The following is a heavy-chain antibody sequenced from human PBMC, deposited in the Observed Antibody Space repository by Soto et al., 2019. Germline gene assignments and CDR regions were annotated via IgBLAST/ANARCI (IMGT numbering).Heavy chain of an antibody. V-gene: IGHV4-31*03. CDR1: GDSIGGVGY. D-gene: IGHD2-21*02. CDR3: ARSGVTGIVIPSHWFDP. Sequence: PSETLSLTCTVSGDSIGGVGYWSWIRQFPGRGLEWIGCISSSGSTYYNPALNNRISLSLDTSQNQFSPKLLSVTAADTSIYYCARSGVTGIVIPSHWFDPWGQGTLVTVS. J-gene: IGHJ5*02. CDR2: ISSSGST.